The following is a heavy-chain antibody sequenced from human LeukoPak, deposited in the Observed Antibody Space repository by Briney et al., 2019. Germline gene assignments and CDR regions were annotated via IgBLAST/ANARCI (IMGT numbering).Heavy chain of an antibody. V-gene: IGHV4-59*08. CDR1: GGSISSYY. J-gene: IGHJ4*02. Sequence: SETLSLTCTVSGGSISSYYWSWIRQPPGKGLEWIGYIYYSGSTYYNPSLKSRVTISVDTSKNQFSLKLSSVTAADTAVYYCASSSIAAPPTGYWGQGTLVTVSS. CDR3: ASSSIAAPPTGY. D-gene: IGHD6-6*01. CDR2: IYYSGST.